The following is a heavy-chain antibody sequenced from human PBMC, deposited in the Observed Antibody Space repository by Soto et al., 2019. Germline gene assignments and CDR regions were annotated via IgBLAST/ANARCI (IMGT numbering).Heavy chain of an antibody. CDR1: GLPVCGSY. Sequence: GGSLSLSCIASGLPVCGSYMAWVRQAPGKGLEWASVIYNDGTTYYSQSVEGRFTISRDTSKNTLYLKMDRLRDEDTAVYYCVRPLPSGQTQAREVWGQGTTVTVSS. D-gene: IGHD3-10*01. J-gene: IGHJ6*02. CDR3: VRPLPSGQTQAREV. V-gene: IGHV3-53*01. CDR2: IYNDGTT.